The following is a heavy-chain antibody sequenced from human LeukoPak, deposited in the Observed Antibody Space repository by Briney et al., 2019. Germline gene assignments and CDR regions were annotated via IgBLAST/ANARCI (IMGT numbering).Heavy chain of an antibody. CDR1: GFTFSSYA. J-gene: IGHJ1*01. Sequence: GGSLRLSCAASGFTFSSYAMSWVRQAPGKGLEWVSAISGSGGSTYYADSVKGRFTISRDNSKNTLYLQMNSLRAEDTAVYYCAKVPDYYDSSGYPEYFQRWGQGTLVTVSS. CDR3: AKVPDYYDSSGYPEYFQR. CDR2: ISGSGGST. V-gene: IGHV3-23*01. D-gene: IGHD3-22*01.